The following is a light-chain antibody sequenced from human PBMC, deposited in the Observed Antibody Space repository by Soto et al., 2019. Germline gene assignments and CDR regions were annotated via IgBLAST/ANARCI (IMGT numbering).Light chain of an antibody. CDR3: LQEYSFPQT. CDR2: GAS. CDR1: QDIRND. Sequence: IQVAQSPPSLSASVGDTVTITCRASQDIRNDLGWYQQKPGRAPKLLIYGASNLPSTVTPRFCGSGSGTDFTLTISSLQPEDFATYYCLQEYSFPQTFGQGTKVEIK. V-gene: IGKV1-6*01. J-gene: IGKJ1*01.